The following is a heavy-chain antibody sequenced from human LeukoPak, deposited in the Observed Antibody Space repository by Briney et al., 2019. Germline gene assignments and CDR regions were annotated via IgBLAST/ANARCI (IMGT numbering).Heavy chain of an antibody. V-gene: IGHV1-2*02. CDR3: ARRYCSSSSCYGPHFDY. J-gene: IGHJ4*02. CDR2: INPDSGGT. D-gene: IGHD2-2*01. Sequence: GASVKVSCKTSGYTFSAYHMHWVRQAPGQGLEWMGRINPDSGGTNYAQKFQGRVTMTRDTSISTAYMELSSLRSDDTAVYYCARRYCSSSSCYGPHFDYWGQGTPVTVSS. CDR1: GYTFSAYH.